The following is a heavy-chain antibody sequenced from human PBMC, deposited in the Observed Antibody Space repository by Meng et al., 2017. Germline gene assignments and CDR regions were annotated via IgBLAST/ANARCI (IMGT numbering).Heavy chain of an antibody. Sequence: LPLQDSAPGLVNPPQTLSLPYTVSGGSIRSSSYYWGWIRQPPGKGLEWIGSIYYSGSTYYNPSLKSRVTISVDTSKNQFSLKLSSVTAADTAVYYCAMIRIAAAVLDYWGQGTLVTVSS. V-gene: IGHV4-39*07. CDR3: AMIRIAAAVLDY. CDR2: IYYSGST. D-gene: IGHD6-13*01. CDR1: GGSIRSSSYY. J-gene: IGHJ4*02.